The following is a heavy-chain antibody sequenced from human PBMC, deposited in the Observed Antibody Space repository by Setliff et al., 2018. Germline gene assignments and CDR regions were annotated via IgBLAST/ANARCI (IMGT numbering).Heavy chain of an antibody. Sequence: GGSLRLSCGASGFTFSTHAMHWVRQAPGKGMEWVAVIWDDGGNKYHADSVKGRFTISRDNSKNTLYLQMNSLRAEDTAVYYCAREVVGARPYYYYMDVWGKGTTVTVSS. J-gene: IGHJ6*03. D-gene: IGHD2-15*01. CDR2: IWDDGGNK. V-gene: IGHV3-33*01. CDR1: GFTFSTHA. CDR3: AREVVGARPYYYYMDV.